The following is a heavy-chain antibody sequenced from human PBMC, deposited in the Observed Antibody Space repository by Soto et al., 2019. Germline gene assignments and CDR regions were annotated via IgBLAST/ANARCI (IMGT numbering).Heavy chain of an antibody. Sequence: EVQPVESGGGLVKPGGSLRLSCAASGFTFSSYSMNCVRQAPGKGLEWVSSISSSSSYIYYADSVKGRFTISRDNAENSLYLQMNSLRAEDTAVYYCARDTYYYGSGSYSPWGQGTLVTVSS. D-gene: IGHD3-10*01. CDR2: ISSSSSYI. V-gene: IGHV3-21*01. CDR3: ARDTYYYGSGSYSP. CDR1: GFTFSSYS. J-gene: IGHJ5*02.